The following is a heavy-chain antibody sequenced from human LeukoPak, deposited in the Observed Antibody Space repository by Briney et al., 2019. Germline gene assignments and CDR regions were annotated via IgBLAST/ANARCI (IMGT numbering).Heavy chain of an antibody. Sequence: SEALPLPSTVPGDPLISYYWSWIRQTPGKGLEWTGPNYYSGSTNYTPSLKSRVTITVDTSKNQFSMKLSTVTAEGTAVYYCARATLVDFIDYWGQGTLVTVSS. CDR3: ARATLVDFIDY. V-gene: IGHV4-59*01. D-gene: IGHD3/OR15-3a*01. J-gene: IGHJ4*02. CDR1: GDPLISYY. CDR2: NYYSGST.